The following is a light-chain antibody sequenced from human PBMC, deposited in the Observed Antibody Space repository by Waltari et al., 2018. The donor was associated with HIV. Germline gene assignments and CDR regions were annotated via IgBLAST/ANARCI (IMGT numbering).Light chain of an antibody. CDR2: RNN. CDR3: ATWDDSLSGSL. Sequence: QSVLTQPPSASGTPGQRVTISCTGSSSNIGSNYVYLYQHLPGTAPKLLIYRNNQRPAGVPGRFSGSKAGPSASLAISGLRSEDEADYYCATWDDSLSGSLFGGGTKLTVL. V-gene: IGLV1-47*01. J-gene: IGLJ2*01. CDR1: SSNIGSNY.